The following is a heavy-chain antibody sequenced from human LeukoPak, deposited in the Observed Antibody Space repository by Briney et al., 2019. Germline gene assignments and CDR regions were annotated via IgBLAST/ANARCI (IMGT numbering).Heavy chain of an antibody. Sequence: HPGGSLKLSCAASGFTFSGSDMHWVRQASGKGLEWVGRIRSKANSYATAYAASVKGRFTISRDDSKNTAYLQMNSLKTEDTAVYYCTSSGYSYGPDYWGQETLVTVSS. CDR1: GFTFSGSD. D-gene: IGHD5-18*01. CDR2: IRSKANSYAT. V-gene: IGHV3-73*01. CDR3: TSSGYSYGPDY. J-gene: IGHJ4*02.